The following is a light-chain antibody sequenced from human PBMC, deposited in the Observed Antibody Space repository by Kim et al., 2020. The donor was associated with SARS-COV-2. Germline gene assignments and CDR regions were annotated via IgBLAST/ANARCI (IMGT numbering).Light chain of an antibody. J-gene: IGKJ4*01. CDR2: AAS. CDR1: QGISSY. Sequence: AIRMTQSPSSFSASTGDRVTITCRASQGISSYLAWYQQKPGKAPKLLIYAASTLQSGVPSRFSGSGSGTDFTLTIRGLQSEEFSTYYCEQYYSYPLTFGGGTKVDIK. V-gene: IGKV1-8*01. CDR3: EQYYSYPLT.